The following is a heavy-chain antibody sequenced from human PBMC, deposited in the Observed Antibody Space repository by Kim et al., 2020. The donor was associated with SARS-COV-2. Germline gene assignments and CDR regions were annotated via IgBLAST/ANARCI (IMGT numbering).Heavy chain of an antibody. Sequence: SETLSLTCTVSGGSISSGGYYWSWIRQHPGKGLEWIGYIYYSGSTYYNPSLKSRVTISVDTSKNQFSLKLSSVTAADTAVYYCARDNLGGYYYDSGGSGGMDVWGQGTTVTVSS. V-gene: IGHV4-31*03. CDR1: GGSISSGGYY. D-gene: IGHD3-22*01. J-gene: IGHJ6*02. CDR3: ARDNLGGYYYDSGGSGGMDV. CDR2: IYYSGST.